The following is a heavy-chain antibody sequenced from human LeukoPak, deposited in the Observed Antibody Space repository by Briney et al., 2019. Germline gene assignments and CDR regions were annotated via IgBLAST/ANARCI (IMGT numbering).Heavy chain of an antibody. CDR2: LYNRGST. V-gene: IGHV4-4*07. CDR3: ARYTPKKMLNGLRTFDI. D-gene: IGHD5-12*01. CDR1: GGSISSYY. J-gene: IGHJ3*02. Sequence: SETLSLTCTVSGGSISSYYWSWIRQPAGKGLEWIGRLYNRGSTNYNLSLKSRVTISEDTTKNQFSLNLTSVTAADTAVYYCARYTPKKMLNGLRTFDIWGQGTMVTVSS.